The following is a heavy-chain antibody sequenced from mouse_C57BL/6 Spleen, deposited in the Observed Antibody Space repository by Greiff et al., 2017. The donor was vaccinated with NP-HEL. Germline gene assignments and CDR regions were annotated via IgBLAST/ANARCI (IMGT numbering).Heavy chain of an antibody. Sequence: QVQLQQSGAELVRPGTSVKLSCKASGYTFTSYWMHWVKQRPGQGLEWIGVIDPSDSYTNYNQKFKGKATLTVDTSSSTAYMQLSSLTSEDSAVYYCARSDYGSSSFDYWGQGTTLTVSS. D-gene: IGHD1-1*01. CDR1: GYTFTSYW. CDR3: ARSDYGSSSFDY. V-gene: IGHV1-59*01. CDR2: IDPSDSYT. J-gene: IGHJ2*01.